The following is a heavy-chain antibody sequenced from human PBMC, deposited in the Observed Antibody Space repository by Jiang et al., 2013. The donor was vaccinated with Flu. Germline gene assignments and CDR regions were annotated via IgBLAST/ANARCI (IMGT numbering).Heavy chain of an antibody. J-gene: IGHJ4*02. Sequence: VRQMPGKGLEWMGIIYPGDSDTRYSPSSKARSPSLADKSISTAYLQWSSLKASDTAMYYCARLAAVPGEVDYWGQGTLVTVSS. CDR3: ARLAAVPGEVDY. CDR2: IYPGDSDT. D-gene: IGHD6-6*01. V-gene: IGHV5-51*01.